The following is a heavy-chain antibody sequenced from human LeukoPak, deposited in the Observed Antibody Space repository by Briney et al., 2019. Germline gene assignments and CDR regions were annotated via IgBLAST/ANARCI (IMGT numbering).Heavy chain of an antibody. J-gene: IGHJ4*02. CDR2: ISWNSGSI. Sequence: GGSLRLSCAAFGFTFDDYAMHWVRQAPGKGLEWVSGISWNSGSIGYADSVKGRFTISRDNAKNSLYLQMNSLRAEDTALYYCAKDVGDGGSGSFDYWGQGTLVTVSS. D-gene: IGHD3-10*01. CDR1: GFTFDDYA. CDR3: AKDVGDGGSGSFDY. V-gene: IGHV3-9*01.